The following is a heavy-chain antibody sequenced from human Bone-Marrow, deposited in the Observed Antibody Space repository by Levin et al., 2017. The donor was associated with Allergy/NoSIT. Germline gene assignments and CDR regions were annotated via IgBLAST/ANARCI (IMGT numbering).Heavy chain of an antibody. CDR3: AKGVITMIVTPDY. V-gene: IGHV3-23*01. Sequence: GESLKISCAASGFTFSSYAMSWVRQAPGKGLEWVSAISGSGGSTYYADSVKGRFTISRDNSKNTLYLQMNSLRAEDTAVYYCAKGVITMIVTPDYWGQGTLVTVSS. D-gene: IGHD3-22*01. CDR1: GFTFSSYA. J-gene: IGHJ4*02. CDR2: ISGSGGST.